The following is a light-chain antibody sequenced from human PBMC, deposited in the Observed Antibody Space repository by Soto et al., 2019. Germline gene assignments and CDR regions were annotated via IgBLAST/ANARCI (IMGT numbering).Light chain of an antibody. Sequence: EIVMTQSPATLSVSPGESATLSCRASQSISSSNLAWYQQKPGQAPRLLMYGASNWATGIPARFSGSGSGTEFTLTVSSLQSEDFAVYYCQQYDYWPRTFGKGTKVEIK. CDR1: QSISSSN. CDR3: QQYDYWPRT. J-gene: IGKJ1*01. CDR2: GAS. V-gene: IGKV3-15*01.